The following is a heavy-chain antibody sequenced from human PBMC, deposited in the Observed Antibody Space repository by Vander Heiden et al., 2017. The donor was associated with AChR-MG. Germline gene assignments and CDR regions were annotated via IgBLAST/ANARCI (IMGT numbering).Heavy chain of an antibody. V-gene: IGHV1-69*06. J-gene: IGHJ5*02. D-gene: IGHD6-19*01. CDR3: ARAEQWLANNWFDP. CDR1: GGTFSSYA. CDR2: IIPIFGTA. Sequence: VQLVQAGAEVKQPGSSVKVSCKASGGTFSSYAISWVRQAPGQGLEWMGGIIPIFGTANYAQKVQGRVTITANKSTSTAYMELSSLRSEDTAVYYCARAEQWLANNWFDPWGQGTLVTVSS.